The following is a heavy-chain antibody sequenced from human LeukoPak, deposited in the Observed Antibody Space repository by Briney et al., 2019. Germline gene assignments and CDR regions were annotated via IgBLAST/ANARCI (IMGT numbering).Heavy chain of an antibody. D-gene: IGHD2-15*01. CDR2: ISGSGGST. J-gene: IGHJ4*02. Sequence: GGSLRLSCAASGFTFSSYGMSWVRQAPGKGLEWVSAISGSGGSTYYADSVKGRFTISRDNSKNTLYLRMNSLRAEDTAAYYCARSGLNRFDYWGQGTLVTVSS. CDR1: GFTFSSYG. V-gene: IGHV3-23*01. CDR3: ARSGLNRFDY.